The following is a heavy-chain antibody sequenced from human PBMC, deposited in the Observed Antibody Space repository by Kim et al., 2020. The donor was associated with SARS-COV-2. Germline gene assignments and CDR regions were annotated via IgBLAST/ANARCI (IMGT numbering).Heavy chain of an antibody. CDR2: INSDGSST. CDR3: ARDLEEYSDTAYCFDP. D-gene: IGHD1-26*01. CDR1: GFTFSSYW. V-gene: IGHV3-74*01. Sequence: GGSLRLSCAASGFTFSSYWMHWVRQTPGKGLVWVSRINSDGSSTNYADSVKGRCTSSRDNAKNTLYLQMNSLRAEDTAVYYCARDLEEYSDTAYCFDPWGQGTLVTVSS. J-gene: IGHJ5*02.